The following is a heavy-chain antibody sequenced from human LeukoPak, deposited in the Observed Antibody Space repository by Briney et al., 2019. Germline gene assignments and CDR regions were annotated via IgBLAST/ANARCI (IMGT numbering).Heavy chain of an antibody. Sequence: GGSLRLSCAASGFTFSSYWMHWVRQAPGKGLVWVSRITSDGSSTSYADSVKGRFTISRDNSKNTLYLQMNSLRAEDTAVYYCALLAVAAPGLYYYGMDVWGQGTTVTVSS. D-gene: IGHD6-19*01. J-gene: IGHJ6*02. V-gene: IGHV3-74*01. CDR2: ITSDGSST. CDR3: ALLAVAAPGLYYYGMDV. CDR1: GFTFSSYW.